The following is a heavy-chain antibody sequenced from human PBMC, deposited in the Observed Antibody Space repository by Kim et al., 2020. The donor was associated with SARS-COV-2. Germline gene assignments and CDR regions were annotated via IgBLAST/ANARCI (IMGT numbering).Heavy chain of an antibody. Sequence: SVKVSCKASGGTFSSYAISWVRQAPGQGLEWMGRIIPILGIANYAQKFQGRVTITADKSTSTAYMELSSLRSEDTAVYYCAINTGYSGYDQDYYFDYWGQGTLVTVSS. J-gene: IGHJ4*02. D-gene: IGHD5-12*01. CDR2: IIPILGIA. CDR1: GGTFSSYA. V-gene: IGHV1-69*04. CDR3: AINTGYSGYDQDYYFDY.